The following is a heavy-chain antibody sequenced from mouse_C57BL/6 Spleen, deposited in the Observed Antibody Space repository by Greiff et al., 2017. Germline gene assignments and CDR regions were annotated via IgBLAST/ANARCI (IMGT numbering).Heavy chain of an antibody. CDR2: INTNYGTT. V-gene: IGHV1-39*01. Sequence: VQLMESGPELVKPGASVKISCKASGYSFTDYNMNWVKQSNGKSLEWIGVINTNYGTTSYNEKFKGKATLTVDKSSSTAYMQLNSLTSEDSAVYYCAGPRWLLREAWFAYWGQGTLVTVSA. CDR3: AGPRWLLREAWFAY. J-gene: IGHJ3*01. CDR1: GYSFTDYN. D-gene: IGHD2-3*01.